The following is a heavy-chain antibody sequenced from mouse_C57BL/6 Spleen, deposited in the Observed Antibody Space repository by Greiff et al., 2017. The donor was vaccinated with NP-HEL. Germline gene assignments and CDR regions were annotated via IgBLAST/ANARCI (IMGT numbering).Heavy chain of an antibody. J-gene: IGHJ4*01. V-gene: IGHV1-55*01. D-gene: IGHD2-4*01. CDR2: IYPGSGST. CDR3: AREGYDYDGAMDY. CDR1: GYTFTSYW. Sequence: VQLQQPGAELVKPGASVKMSCKASGYTFTSYWITWVKQRPGQGLEWIGDIYPGSGSTNYNEKFKSKATLTVDTSSSTAYMQLSSLTSEDSAVYYCAREGYDYDGAMDYWGQGTSVTVSS.